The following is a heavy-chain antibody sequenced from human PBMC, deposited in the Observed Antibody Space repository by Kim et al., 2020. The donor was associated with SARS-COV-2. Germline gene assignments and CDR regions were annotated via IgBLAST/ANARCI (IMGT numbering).Heavy chain of an antibody. CDR2: HYGSGNT. Sequence: SETLSLTCAVSGGSISSDCYSWSWHPQPTGLELVWIVYHYGSGNTYYNPSLQSRVTISVDRSKNPFSLKLSSVTAAATAVYYCARVLGTIIGGLHLDSWGQGTLVTVSS. CDR1: GGSISSDCYS. D-gene: IGHD3-3*01. CDR3: ARVLGTIIGGLHLDS. V-gene: IGHV4-30-2*01. J-gene: IGHJ4*02.